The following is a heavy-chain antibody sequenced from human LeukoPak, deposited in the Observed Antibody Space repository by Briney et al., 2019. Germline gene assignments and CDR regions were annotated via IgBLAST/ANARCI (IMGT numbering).Heavy chain of an antibody. V-gene: IGHV3-30-3*01. CDR3: ARDLTYSSSWYFGY. CDR2: ISYDGSNK. Sequence: PGRSLRLSCAASGFTFSSYAMHWVRQAPGKGLEWVAVISYDGSNKYYADSVKGRFTISRDNSKNTLYLQMNSLRAEDTAVYYCARDLTYSSSWYFGYWGQGTLVTVSS. CDR1: GFTFSSYA. D-gene: IGHD6-13*01. J-gene: IGHJ4*02.